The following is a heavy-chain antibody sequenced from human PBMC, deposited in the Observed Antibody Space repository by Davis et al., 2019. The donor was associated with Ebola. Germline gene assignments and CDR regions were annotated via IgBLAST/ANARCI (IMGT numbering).Heavy chain of an antibody. CDR2: IHHSGNT. J-gene: IGHJ4*02. CDR1: GYSISSDYY. CDR3: ARTRLLSVRVDY. D-gene: IGHD3-22*01. Sequence: MPSETLSLTCSVSGYSISSDYYWGWIRQPPGKGLEWIGSIHHSGNTYYNPSLKSRVTMSVATSKNQFSLKLSSVTAADTAVYYCARTRLLSVRVDYWGQGTLVTVSS. V-gene: IGHV4-38-2*02.